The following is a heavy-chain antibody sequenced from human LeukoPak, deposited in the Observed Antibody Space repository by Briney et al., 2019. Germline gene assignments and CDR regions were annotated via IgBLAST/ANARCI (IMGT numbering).Heavy chain of an antibody. CDR2: IIPIFGTA. CDR1: GGTFSSYA. Sequence: SVKVSCKASGGTFSSYAISWVRQAPGQGLEWMGGIIPIFGTANYAQKFQGRVTITADESTSTASMELSSLRSEDTAVYYCARDHGWRAVAGTAEYFQHWGQGTLVTVSS. J-gene: IGHJ1*01. D-gene: IGHD6-19*01. CDR3: ARDHGWRAVAGTAEYFQH. V-gene: IGHV1-69*13.